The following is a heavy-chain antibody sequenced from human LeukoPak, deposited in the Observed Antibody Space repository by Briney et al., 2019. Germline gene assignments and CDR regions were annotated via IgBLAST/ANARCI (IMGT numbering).Heavy chain of an antibody. V-gene: IGHV3-15*01. Sequence: GGSLRLCCAAGCFFVTYGWVYGLRQAAGKGLEWVGRIKSKTDGRPPDYAAPVKGSFTISRDDSKNTLYLQMNSLKTEDTAVYFCTNFCVQWGDFWGQGTLVTVSS. CDR2: IKSKTDGRPP. J-gene: IGHJ4*01. D-gene: IGHD1-26*01. CDR3: TNFCVQWGDF. CDR1: CFFVTYGW.